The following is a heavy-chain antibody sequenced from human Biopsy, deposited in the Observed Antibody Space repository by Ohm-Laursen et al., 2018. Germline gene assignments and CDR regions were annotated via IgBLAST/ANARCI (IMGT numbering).Heavy chain of an antibody. J-gene: IGHJ6*02. CDR3: AIDRVPRRGVMPVYYYGVDV. D-gene: IGHD2-21*01. CDR1: GGSVSSSNYY. Sequence: PSETLSLTCSVPGGSVSSSNYYWNWIRQTPGKGLEWIGFIYNTEGTNYNPSLKSRVTISLDTSKNQFSLELSSVIPSDTAVYYCAIDRVPRRGVMPVYYYGVDVWGQGSTVTVSS. CDR2: IYNTEGT. V-gene: IGHV4-61*01.